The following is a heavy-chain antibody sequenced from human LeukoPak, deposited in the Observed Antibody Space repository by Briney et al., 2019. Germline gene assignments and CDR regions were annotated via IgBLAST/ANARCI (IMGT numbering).Heavy chain of an antibody. Sequence: PSETLSLTCAVSGYSISSGYYWGWIRQPPGKGLEWIGSTYHSGSTYYNPSLKSRVTISVDTSKNQFSLKLSSVTAADTAVYYCAREGGSSWYGGNDAFDIWGQGTMVTVSS. CDR1: GYSISSGYY. D-gene: IGHD6-13*01. CDR3: AREGGSSWYGGNDAFDI. V-gene: IGHV4-38-2*02. CDR2: TYHSGST. J-gene: IGHJ3*02.